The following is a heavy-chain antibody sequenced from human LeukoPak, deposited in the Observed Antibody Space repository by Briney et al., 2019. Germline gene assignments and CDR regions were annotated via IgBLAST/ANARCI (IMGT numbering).Heavy chain of an antibody. Sequence: GGSLRLSCAASGFTFSSYSMHWVRQAPGKGLEWVAVISYDGSDKYYADSVKGRFTISRDNSKNTLYLQMNSLRAEDTAVYYCARVRIVAGNWFDPWGQGTLVTVSS. J-gene: IGHJ5*02. CDR2: ISYDGSDK. CDR1: GFTFSSYS. CDR3: ARVRIVAGNWFDP. V-gene: IGHV3-30*04. D-gene: IGHD5-12*01.